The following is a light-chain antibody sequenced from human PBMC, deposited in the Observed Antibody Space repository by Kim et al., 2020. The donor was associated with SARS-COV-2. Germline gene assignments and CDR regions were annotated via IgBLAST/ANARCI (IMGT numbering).Light chain of an antibody. J-gene: IGKJ2*01. CDR3: QQYGTAPPYT. CDR2: SGS. Sequence: SPGERATLSCRASQSVSSSYLAWYQQKPGQAPRLLIYSGSSRATGVPERFSGSGSGTEFILSISRLEPEDFAMYYCQQYGTAPPYTFGQGTKLEI. CDR1: QSVSSSY. V-gene: IGKV3-20*01.